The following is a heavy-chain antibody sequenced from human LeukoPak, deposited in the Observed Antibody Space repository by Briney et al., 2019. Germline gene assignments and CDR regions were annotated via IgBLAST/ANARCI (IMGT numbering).Heavy chain of an antibody. CDR2: IYYSGST. D-gene: IGHD7-27*01. CDR1: GGSISSSSRY. V-gene: IGHV4-39*01. J-gene: IGHJ2*01. CDR3: ARLGIGQWYFDL. Sequence: SETLSLTCTVSGGSISSSSRYWGWIRQPPGKGLEWIGSIYYSGSTYYNPSLKSRVTISVDTSKNQFSLKLSSVTAADTAVYYCARLGIGQWYFDLWGRGTLVTVSS.